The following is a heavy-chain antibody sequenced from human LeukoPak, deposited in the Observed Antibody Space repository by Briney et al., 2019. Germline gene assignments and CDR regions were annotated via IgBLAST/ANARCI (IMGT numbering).Heavy chain of an antibody. CDR1: GFTFSSYG. CDR3: ARSVYALVDFGVPDY. Sequence: PGGSLRLSCAASGFTFSSYGMHWVRQAPGKGLEWVAFIRYDGSNKYYADSVKGRFTISRDNSKNTLYLQMNSLKAEDTAVYYCARSVYALVDFGVPDYWGQGTLVTVSS. D-gene: IGHD3-3*01. V-gene: IGHV3-30*02. CDR2: IRYDGSNK. J-gene: IGHJ4*02.